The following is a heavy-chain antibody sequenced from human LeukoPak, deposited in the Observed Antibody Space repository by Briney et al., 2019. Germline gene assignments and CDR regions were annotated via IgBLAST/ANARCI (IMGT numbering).Heavy chain of an antibody. J-gene: IGHJ2*01. V-gene: IGHV3-33*01. CDR3: AREIGGYYGSGSYYTYWYFDL. CDR2: IWYDGSNK. Sequence: GGSLRLSCAASGFTFSSYGMHWVRQAPGKGLEWVAVIWYDGSNKYYADSVKGRFTISRDNAKNSLYLQMNSLRAEDTAVYYCAREIGGYYGSGSYYTYWYFDLWGRGTLVTVSS. D-gene: IGHD3-10*01. CDR1: GFTFSSYG.